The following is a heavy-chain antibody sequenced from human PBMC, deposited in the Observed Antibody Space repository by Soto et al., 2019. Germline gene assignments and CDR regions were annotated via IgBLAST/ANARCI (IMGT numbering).Heavy chain of an antibody. D-gene: IGHD2-21*01. J-gene: IGHJ3*02. CDR3: ARSTFRHAFDI. CDR2: IYDSGDT. V-gene: IGHV4-59*11. CDR1: GDSNSSHY. Sequence: SETLSLTCTVSGDSNSSHYWNWIRQPPGKGLEWIGHIYDSGDTNYNPSLGSRVSISLDTSKKQFSLKLTSVTAADTAVYFCARSTFRHAFDIWGQGTMVT.